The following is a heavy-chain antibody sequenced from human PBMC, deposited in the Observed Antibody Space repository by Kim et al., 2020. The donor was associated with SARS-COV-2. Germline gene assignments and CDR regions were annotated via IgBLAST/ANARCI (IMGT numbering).Heavy chain of an antibody. D-gene: IGHD1-1*01. CDR1: GFSLSTSGMC. Sequence: SGPTLVNPTQTLTLTCTFSGFSLSTSGMCVSWICQPPGKALEWLARIDWDDDKYYSTSLKTRLTISKDTSKNQVVLTMTNMDPVDTATYYCARSWTTYYYDGMDGWGQGTTLTVSS. CDR3: ARSWTTYYYDGMDG. V-gene: IGHV2-70*11. J-gene: IGHJ6*02. CDR2: IDWDDDK.